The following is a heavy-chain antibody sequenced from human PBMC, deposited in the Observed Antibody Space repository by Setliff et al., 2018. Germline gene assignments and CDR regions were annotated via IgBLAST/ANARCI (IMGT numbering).Heavy chain of an antibody. V-gene: IGHV3-23*01. D-gene: IGHD4-4*01. Sequence: SGESLKISCAASGFTFSNYAMSWVRQAPGKGLEWVSAISGSGAISYADSVKGRFTVSRDNSKNTLYLQMNSLRGEDTAVYYCAKDTGYYFDYWGQGTLVTVSS. CDR1: GFTFSNYA. CDR3: AKDTGYYFDY. J-gene: IGHJ4*02. CDR2: ISGSGAI.